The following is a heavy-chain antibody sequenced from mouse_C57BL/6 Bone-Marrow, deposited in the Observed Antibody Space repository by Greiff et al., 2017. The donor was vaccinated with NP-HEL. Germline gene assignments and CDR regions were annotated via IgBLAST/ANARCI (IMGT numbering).Heavy chain of an antibody. CDR1: GFNIKDYY. CDR3: APAYYSNYLAY. D-gene: IGHD2-5*01. Sequence: VHVKQSGAELVKPGASVKLSCTASGFNIKDYYTHWVKQRTEQGLEWIGRIDPEDGETKYAPKFQGKATITADTSSNTAYLQLSSLTSEDTAVYYCAPAYYSNYLAYWGQGTLVTVSA. CDR2: IDPEDGET. J-gene: IGHJ3*01. V-gene: IGHV14-2*01.